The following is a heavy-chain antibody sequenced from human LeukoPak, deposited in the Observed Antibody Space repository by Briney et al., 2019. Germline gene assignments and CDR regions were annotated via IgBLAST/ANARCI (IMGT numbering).Heavy chain of an antibody. Sequence: GGSLRLSCAASGFTFSSYWMNWVRQAPGKGLEWVANIKQDGSEKYYVDSVKGRFTISRDNSKNTLYLQMNSLRAEDTAVYYCAKDREEYEVLPIDYWGQGILVTVSS. CDR2: IKQDGSEK. CDR3: AKDREEYEVLPIDY. CDR1: GFTFSSYW. J-gene: IGHJ4*02. D-gene: IGHD2-2*01. V-gene: IGHV3-7*03.